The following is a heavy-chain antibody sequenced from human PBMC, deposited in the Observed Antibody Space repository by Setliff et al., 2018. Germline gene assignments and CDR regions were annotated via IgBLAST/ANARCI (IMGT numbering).Heavy chain of an antibody. CDR3: ARSYCSSTSCYPFDY. D-gene: IGHD2-2*01. Sequence: ASVKVSCKASGYTFTSYGFSWVRQAPGQGLEWMGWISVYNGKTKYAQKFQGRVTMTTDTSTRTAYMEVTSLRSDDTAVYYCARSYCSSTSCYPFDYWGQGTLVTVSS. V-gene: IGHV1-18*01. CDR1: GYTFTSYG. J-gene: IGHJ4*02. CDR2: ISVYNGKT.